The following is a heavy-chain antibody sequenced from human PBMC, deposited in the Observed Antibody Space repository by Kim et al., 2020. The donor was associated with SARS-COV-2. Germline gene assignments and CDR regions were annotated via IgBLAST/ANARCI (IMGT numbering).Heavy chain of an antibody. V-gene: IGHV3-21*01. CDR2: ISSSSSYI. CDR3: AGWTGQIAAADD. J-gene: IGHJ4*02. D-gene: IGHD6-13*01. CDR1: GFTFSSYS. Sequence: GGSLRLSCAASGFTFSSYSMNWVRQAPGKGLEWVSSISSSSSYIYYADSVKGRFTISRDNAKNSLYLQMNSLRAEDTAVYYCAGWTGQIAAADDWGQGTLVTVSS.